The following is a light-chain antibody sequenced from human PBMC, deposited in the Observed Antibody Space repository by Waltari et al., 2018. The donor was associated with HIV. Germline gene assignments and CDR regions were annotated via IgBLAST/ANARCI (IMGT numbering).Light chain of an antibody. CDR3: QQYYGRPPYT. J-gene: IGKJ2*01. CDR1: QSVSSN. V-gene: IGKV3-15*01. Sequence: EIMMTRSPATLSVSPGERVTLSCRASQSVSSNLAWYQQKPGQAPRLLIYGASTRATGIPARFSGSGSGTEFTLAISSLQSEDFAVYYCQQYYGRPPYTFGQGTKLEIK. CDR2: GAS.